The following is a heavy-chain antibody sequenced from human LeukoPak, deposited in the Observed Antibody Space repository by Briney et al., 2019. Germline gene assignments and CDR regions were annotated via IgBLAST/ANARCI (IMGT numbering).Heavy chain of an antibody. CDR2: IYSVVIT. Sequence: RRSLRLSCAASGFTLSNIFMNWVRQAPRKGLERGSIIYSVVITYYANSVKGRFTISTHKSKNTLHLQMNILLSETTAMDYCTKMPFTRNDYYGLDVWGQGTTVTVSS. J-gene: IGHJ6*02. CDR1: GFTLSNIF. D-gene: IGHD3-10*01. V-gene: IGHV3-66*01. CDR3: TKMPFTRNDYYGLDV.